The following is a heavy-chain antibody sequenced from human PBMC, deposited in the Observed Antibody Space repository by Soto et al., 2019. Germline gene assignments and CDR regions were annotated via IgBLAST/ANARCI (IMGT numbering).Heavy chain of an antibody. CDR1: GGSLSRGDYY. CDR3: VRANWNRFDP. D-gene: IGHD1-1*01. CDR2: IYYTGNT. Sequence: SETLSLTCTVSGGSLSRGDYYWSWVRQPPGKGLEWIGFIYYTGNTYYNPSFKSRVLMSVDTSKNQFSLNLASVTAADTAVYFCVRANWNRFDPWGQGLPVTVSS. V-gene: IGHV4-30-4*01. J-gene: IGHJ5*02.